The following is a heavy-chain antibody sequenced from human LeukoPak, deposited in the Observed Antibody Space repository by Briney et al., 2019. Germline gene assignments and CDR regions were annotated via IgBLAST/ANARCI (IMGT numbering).Heavy chain of an antibody. CDR2: IYPGDSGT. D-gene: IGHD1-26*01. CDR1: GYSFTDYW. V-gene: IGHV5-51*01. Sequence: GESLKISCKGSGYSFTDYWIGWVRQMPGKGLEWMEIIYPGDSGTRYSPSFQGQVTISADKSISTAYLQWSSLKASDTAMYYCAIRYSGIYNDYWGQGTLVTVSS. J-gene: IGHJ4*02. CDR3: AIRYSGIYNDY.